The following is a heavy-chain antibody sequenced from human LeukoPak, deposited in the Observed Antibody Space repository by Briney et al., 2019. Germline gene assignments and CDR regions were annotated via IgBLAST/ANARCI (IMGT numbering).Heavy chain of an antibody. V-gene: IGHV3-48*01. Sequence: PGGSLRLSCAASGFTFSIYSMNWVRQAPGKGLEWVSYISSSSSTIYYADSVKGRFTISRDNAKNSLYLQMNSLRAEDTAVYYCARADEMQQQVPDYWGQGTLVTVSS. D-gene: IGHD6-13*01. CDR2: ISSSSSTI. J-gene: IGHJ4*02. CDR3: ARADEMQQQVPDY. CDR1: GFTFSIYS.